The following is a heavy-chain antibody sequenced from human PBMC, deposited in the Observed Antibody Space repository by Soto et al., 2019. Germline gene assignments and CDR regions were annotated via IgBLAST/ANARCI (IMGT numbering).Heavy chain of an antibody. CDR1: VDSITTYY. J-gene: IGHJ6*02. V-gene: IGHV4-4*07. CDR3: ARYSNNWFQTEGMDV. Sequence: TLSLTCTVSVDSITTYYWSWIRQPAGKGLEWIGRIDASGNTNYNPSLNSRVTMSIDTSKKQFSLKLTSVTAADTAIYYCARYSNNWFQTEGMDVWGQGTTVTVSS. D-gene: IGHD6-13*01. CDR2: IDASGNT.